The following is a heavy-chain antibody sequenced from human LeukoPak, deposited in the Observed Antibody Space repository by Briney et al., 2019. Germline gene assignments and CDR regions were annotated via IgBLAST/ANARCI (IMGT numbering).Heavy chain of an antibody. CDR2: IKQDGGTK. Sequence: GGSLRLSCAASGFTFSSYAMSWVRQAPGKGLEWVANIKQDGGTKNYVDSVKGRFTISGDNAKNLLYLQMNSLRAEDMAVYYCARDQDVVAVPGVLQYDAFDIWGQGTMVTV. D-gene: IGHD2-2*01. CDR1: GFTFSSYA. J-gene: IGHJ3*02. V-gene: IGHV3-7*01. CDR3: ARDQDVVAVPGVLQYDAFDI.